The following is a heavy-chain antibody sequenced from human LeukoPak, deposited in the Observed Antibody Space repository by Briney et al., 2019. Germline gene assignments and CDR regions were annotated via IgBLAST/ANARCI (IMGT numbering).Heavy chain of an antibody. CDR3: ARATYYYDSSGYFHYDY. Sequence: APVKVSCKASGYTFTSYAISWVRQAPGQGLEWMGRIIPILGIANYARKFQGRVTVTADKSTSTAYMELSSLRSEDTAVYYCARATYYYDSSGYFHYDYWGQGTLVTVSS. CDR1: GYTFTSYA. CDR2: IIPILGIA. D-gene: IGHD3-22*01. V-gene: IGHV1-69*04. J-gene: IGHJ4*02.